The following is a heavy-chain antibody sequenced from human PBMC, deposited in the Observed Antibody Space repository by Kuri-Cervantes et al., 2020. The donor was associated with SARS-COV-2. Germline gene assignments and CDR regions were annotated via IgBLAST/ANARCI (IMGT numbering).Heavy chain of an antibody. D-gene: IGHD2-15*01. J-gene: IGHJ6*02. CDR1: GFTFRSYA. CDR3: ARDPPSPYCSGGSCRTDV. Sequence: GESLKISCAASGFTFRSYAMSWVRQAPGKGLEWVSVIYSGGSSTYYADSVKGRFTISRDNSKNTLYLQMNSLRAEDTAVYYCARDPPSPYCSGGSCRTDVWGQGTTVTVSS. CDR2: IYSGGSST. V-gene: IGHV3-23*03.